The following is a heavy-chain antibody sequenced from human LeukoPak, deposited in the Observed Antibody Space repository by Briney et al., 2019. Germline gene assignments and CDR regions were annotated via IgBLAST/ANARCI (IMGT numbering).Heavy chain of an antibody. J-gene: IGHJ4*02. CDR2: ISGGGGST. D-gene: IGHD2-15*01. CDR3: AKQLGYCSDGSCYFPY. Sequence: RSGGSLRLSCAASGFTFSSYAMSWVRQAPGKGLGWVSAISGGGGSTYYADSVQGRFTISRDNSKSTLCLQMNSLRAEDTAVYYCAKQLGYCSDGSCYFPYWGQGTLVTVSS. CDR1: GFTFSSYA. V-gene: IGHV3-23*01.